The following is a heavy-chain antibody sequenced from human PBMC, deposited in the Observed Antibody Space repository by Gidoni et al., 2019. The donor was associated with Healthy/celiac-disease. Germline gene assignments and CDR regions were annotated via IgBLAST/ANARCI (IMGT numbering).Heavy chain of an antibody. V-gene: IGHV3-30*03. D-gene: IGHD3-22*01. CDR1: AFTFSSYG. Sequence: QVQPVASGGGVVQPGRSLRLSCAASAFTFSSYGMHWGRQAPGKGLEWVAVISYDGSNKYYADSVKGRFNSSRDNSKNTRYLEMNSRRAEDTAVYYCARDSYYYGSSSQFDYWGQGTLVTVSS. CDR3: ARDSYYYGSSSQFDY. CDR2: ISYDGSNK. J-gene: IGHJ4*02.